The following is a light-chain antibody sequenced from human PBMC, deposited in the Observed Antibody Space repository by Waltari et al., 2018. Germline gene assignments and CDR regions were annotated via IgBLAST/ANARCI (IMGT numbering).Light chain of an antibody. CDR2: RVS. CDR3: MQGTHWPYT. CDR1: QRLVHSDRNTY. V-gene: IGKV2-30*02. Sequence: DVVLTQSPLSLPVTPVQPASISLWSRQRLVHSDRNTYLNWYQQRPAQSPRRVIYRVSNRDSGVPDIFTGSGSGTDFTLQISRVETEDVGVYYCMQGTHWPYTFGQGTKLEIK. J-gene: IGKJ2*01.